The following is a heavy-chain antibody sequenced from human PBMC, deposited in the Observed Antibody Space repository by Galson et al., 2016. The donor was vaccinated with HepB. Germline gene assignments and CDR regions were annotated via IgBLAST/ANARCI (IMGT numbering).Heavy chain of an antibody. CDR2: IYRGDST. V-gene: IGHV3-66*01. J-gene: IGHJ4*02. Sequence: SLRLSCAASGFTVSSNYMNWVRQAPGKGLEWVSVIYRGDSTYYADSVKGRFTISRDNSKNTLYLQMNSLRAEDTAVYYCAKDGRIYCSSASCHDHFHYWGQGTLVTVSS. CDR1: GFTVSSNY. CDR3: AKDGRIYCSSASCHDHFHY. D-gene: IGHD2-2*01.